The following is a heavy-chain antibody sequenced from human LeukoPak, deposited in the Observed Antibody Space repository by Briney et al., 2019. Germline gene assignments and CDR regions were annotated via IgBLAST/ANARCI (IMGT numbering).Heavy chain of an antibody. CDR1: VFTFDDYA. V-gene: IGHV3-43*02. Sequence: GGSLRLSCAASVFTFDDYAMHWVRQGPGKSLEWVSLINENGDIAYYGDSVRGRFTVSRDNAKNSLYLQMNSLTTEDTALYYCAKARWEPNFDYWGQGTLVTVSS. CDR2: INENGDIA. D-gene: IGHD1-26*01. CDR3: AKARWEPNFDY. J-gene: IGHJ4*02.